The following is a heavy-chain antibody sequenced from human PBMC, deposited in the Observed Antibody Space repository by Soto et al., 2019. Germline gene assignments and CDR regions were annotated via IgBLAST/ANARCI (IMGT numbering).Heavy chain of an antibody. V-gene: IGHV4-61*01. CDR2: IYYSGST. CDR1: GGSVSSGSYY. J-gene: IGHJ4*02. CDR3: ARVTIPVLVPDATGYYFDY. Sequence: QVQLQESGPGLVKPSETLSLTCTVSGGSVSSGSYYWSWIRQPPGKGLEWIGYIYYSGSTNYNPSLKSRVTISVDTSKNQFSLMLSSVTAADTAVYYCARVTIPVLVPDATGYYFDYWGQGTLVTVSS. D-gene: IGHD2-2*01.